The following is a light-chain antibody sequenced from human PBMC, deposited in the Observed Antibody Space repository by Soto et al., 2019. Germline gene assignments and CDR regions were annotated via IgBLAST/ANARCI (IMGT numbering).Light chain of an antibody. J-gene: IGKJ1*01. CDR1: QTISSW. V-gene: IGKV1-5*01. CDR2: AAS. Sequence: DIPMTQSPSTLSASVGDRVTITCRASQTISSWLAWYQQKPGKAPKLLIYAASTLESGVSSRFSGRGSGTEFTLTINSLQAEDFATYYCQQYKSYLRTFGQGTKVEIK. CDR3: QQYKSYLRT.